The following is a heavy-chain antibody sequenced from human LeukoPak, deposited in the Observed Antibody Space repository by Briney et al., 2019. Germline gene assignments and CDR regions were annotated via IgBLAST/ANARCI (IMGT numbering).Heavy chain of an antibody. CDR3: ARDSYGGPYYFDY. CDR1: GFTFSSYG. D-gene: IGHD4-23*01. J-gene: IGHJ4*02. Sequence: PGGSLRLSCAAPGFTFSSYGMHWVRQAPGKGLEWVAVIWYDGSNKYYADSVKGRFTISRDNSKNTLYLQMNSLRAEDTAVYYCARDSYGGPYYFDYWGQGTLVTVSS. V-gene: IGHV3-33*01. CDR2: IWYDGSNK.